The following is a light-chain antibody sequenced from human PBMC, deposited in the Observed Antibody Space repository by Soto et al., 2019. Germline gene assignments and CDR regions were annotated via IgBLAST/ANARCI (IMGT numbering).Light chain of an antibody. V-gene: IGLV2-14*01. CDR3: ASYTTTSTLV. CDR2: KVR. CDR1: SDDVGGFDY. J-gene: IGLJ2*01. Sequence: QSALTQPASVSGSPGQSITISCTGTSDDVGGFDYVSWYQHYPGKAPKLMIYKVRYRPSGVSNRFSGSKSGNTASLTISGLQAEDEADYYCASYTTTSTLVFGGGTKLTVL.